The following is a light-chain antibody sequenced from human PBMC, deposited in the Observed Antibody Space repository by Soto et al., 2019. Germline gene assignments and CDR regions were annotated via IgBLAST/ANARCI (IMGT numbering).Light chain of an antibody. Sequence: EIVMTQSPATLSVSPGETATLSCRASQSVSFHLAWYQQKPGQGPRLLIYGAFTRATGIPARFSGSVSGTDFTLTISSLQSEDFALYYCQQYKNWPPLTFGGGTKVEIK. CDR1: QSVSFH. J-gene: IGKJ4*01. V-gene: IGKV3-15*01. CDR2: GAF. CDR3: QQYKNWPPLT.